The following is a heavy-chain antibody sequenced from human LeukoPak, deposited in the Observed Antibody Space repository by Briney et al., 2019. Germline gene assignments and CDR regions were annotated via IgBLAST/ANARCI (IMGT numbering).Heavy chain of an antibody. D-gene: IGHD3-16*01. CDR3: ARQRVASFGS. J-gene: IGHJ5*02. Sequence: PGKSLRLSCAASGFTFSNYAMHWVRQAPGKGLEWVALMSYDGSHQYYADSVKGRFTISRDNSNNTVFLQMNSLRTEDTAVYYCARQRVASFGSWGQGTLVTVSS. CDR2: MSYDGSHQ. V-gene: IGHV3-30*01. CDR1: GFTFSNYA.